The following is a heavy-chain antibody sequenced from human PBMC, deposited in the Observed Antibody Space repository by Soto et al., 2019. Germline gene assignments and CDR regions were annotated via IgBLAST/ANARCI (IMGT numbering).Heavy chain of an antibody. Sequence: QVQLVESGGGVVQPGRSLRLSCVASGFTFSSYGMHWVRQAPGKGLEWVAIISYDGSNTYYADSVKGRFTISRDNSKNILYLQMNSLSADDTSVYYCAKEGGLSGSYYISSSYYFDYVGQGTLVTVSS. J-gene: IGHJ4*02. CDR3: AKEGGLSGSYYISSSYYFDY. D-gene: IGHD1-26*01. V-gene: IGHV3-30*18. CDR1: GFTFSSYG. CDR2: ISYDGSNT.